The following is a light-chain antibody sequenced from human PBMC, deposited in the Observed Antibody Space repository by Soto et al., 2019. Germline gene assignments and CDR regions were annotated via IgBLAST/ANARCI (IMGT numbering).Light chain of an antibody. Sequence: DIQMTQSPSSLSASVGDRLTITCRASQGISTYLNWYQQKPGRAPQLLIYGASTLHSGVPSRFSGSGSGTHFTLTISSLQPEDFATFFCQQSYKSPATFGQGTKVDIK. J-gene: IGKJ1*01. CDR3: QQSYKSPAT. CDR1: QGISTY. CDR2: GAS. V-gene: IGKV1-39*01.